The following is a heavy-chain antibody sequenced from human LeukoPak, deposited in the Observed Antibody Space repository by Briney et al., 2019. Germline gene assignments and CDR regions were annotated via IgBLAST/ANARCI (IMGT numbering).Heavy chain of an antibody. CDR2: IYYSGST. Sequence: SETLSLTCTVSGGSISSSSYYWGWICQPPGKGLEWIGSIYYSGSTYYNPSLKSRVTISVDTSKNQFSLKLSSVTAADTAVYYCARELYYDFWSGYPNDWYYYMDVWGKGTTVTVSS. V-gene: IGHV4-39*02. J-gene: IGHJ6*03. D-gene: IGHD3-3*01. CDR3: ARELYYDFWSGYPNDWYYYMDV. CDR1: GGSISSSSYY.